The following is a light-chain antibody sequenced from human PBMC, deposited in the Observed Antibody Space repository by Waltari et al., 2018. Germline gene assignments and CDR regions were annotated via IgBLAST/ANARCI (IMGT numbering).Light chain of an antibody. CDR3: QQRRNLPLT. CDR2: DTS. J-gene: IGKJ4*01. V-gene: IGKV3-11*01. CDR1: QSLSNY. Sequence: DIVLTQSPATQSLSPGERATPSCRASQSLSNYLAWYQQKPGQAPRLLIYDTSNRATGIPARFRGSGFGTDFTLTISSLEPEDFAVYYCQQRRNLPLTFGGGTKVEIK.